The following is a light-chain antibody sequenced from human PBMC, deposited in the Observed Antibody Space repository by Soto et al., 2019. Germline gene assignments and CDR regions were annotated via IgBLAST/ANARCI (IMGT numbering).Light chain of an antibody. CDR2: EVT. CDR3: CSYAGSRISDVI. J-gene: IGLJ2*01. Sequence: QSALAQPASVSGSPGQSITITCTGTSSDVGKYNFVSWYRQHPGKAPKLMIYEVTKRPSGVSDRFSGSKSGNTASLTISGLQAEDEADYYCCSYAGSRISDVIFGVGTKVTGL. CDR1: SSDVGKYNF. V-gene: IGLV2-23*02.